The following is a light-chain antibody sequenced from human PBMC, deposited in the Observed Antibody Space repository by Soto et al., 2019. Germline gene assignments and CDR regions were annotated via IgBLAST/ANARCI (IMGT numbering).Light chain of an antibody. V-gene: IGKV3-15*01. CDR2: GAS. CDR3: QQYNNWPPIT. CDR1: QSVNSN. Sequence: EIGMTQSQATLSVSPGERATHTCRASQSVNSNLAWYQQKPGQAPRLLIYGASTRATGIPARFSGSGSVTEFTLTISSLQSEDFAVYYCQQYNNWPPITFGQGTRLEIK. J-gene: IGKJ5*01.